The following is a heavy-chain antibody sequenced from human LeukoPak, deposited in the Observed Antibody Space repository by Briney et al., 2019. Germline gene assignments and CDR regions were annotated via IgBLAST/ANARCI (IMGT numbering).Heavy chain of an antibody. Sequence: ASVKVSCKASGYTFTNYGISWVRQAPGQGLEWMGWISAYNGNTNYAQKFQGRVTMTTDTSTSTAYMELRSLRSDDTAVYYCAREGYSSSSEVYFDYWGQGTLVTVSS. V-gene: IGHV1-18*01. CDR3: AREGYSSSSEVYFDY. J-gene: IGHJ4*02. CDR1: GYTFTNYG. D-gene: IGHD6-6*01. CDR2: ISAYNGNT.